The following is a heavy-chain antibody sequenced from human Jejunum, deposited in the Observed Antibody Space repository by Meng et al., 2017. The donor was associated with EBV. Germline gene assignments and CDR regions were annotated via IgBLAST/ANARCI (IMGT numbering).Heavy chain of an antibody. J-gene: IGHJ4*02. D-gene: IGHD3-22*01. V-gene: IGHV3-15*01. CDR3: TATFHSDSSGRY. Sequence: EVALVESGGGLVKPGGSLRLSGAASGFTFSNTWMAWVRQAPGKGLEWVGRIKSKTAGGTVDYAVPVIGRFSISRDDSKNTLYLQMNSLKTDDTAVYSCTATFHSDSSGRYWGQGTLVTVSS. CDR2: IKSKTAGGTV. CDR1: GFTFSNTW.